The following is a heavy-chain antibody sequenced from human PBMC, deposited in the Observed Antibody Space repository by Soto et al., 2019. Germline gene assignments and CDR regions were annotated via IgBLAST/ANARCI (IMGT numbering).Heavy chain of an antibody. CDR2: IKSKTDGGTT. V-gene: IGHV3-15*01. Sequence: GGSLRLSCAASGFTFSNAWMSWVRQAPGKGLEWVGRIKSKTDGGTTDYAAPVKGRFTISRDDSKNTLYLQMNSLKTEDTAVYYCTTDPGQITMIVVVLDYWGQGTRVTVSS. D-gene: IGHD3-22*01. J-gene: IGHJ4*02. CDR3: TTDPGQITMIVVVLDY. CDR1: GFTFSNAW.